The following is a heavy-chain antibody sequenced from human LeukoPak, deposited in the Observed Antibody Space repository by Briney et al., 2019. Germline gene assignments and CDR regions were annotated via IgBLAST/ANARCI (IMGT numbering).Heavy chain of an antibody. CDR1: GFTFSDYY. CDR2: ISSSGSTI. D-gene: IGHD2-15*01. Sequence: PGGSLRLSCAASGFTFSDYYMSWIRQAPGKGLEWASYISSSGSTIYYADSVKGRFAISRDNAKNSLYLQMNSLRAEDAAVYYCARADCSGGSCYSGMAFDIWGQGTMVTVSS. J-gene: IGHJ3*02. CDR3: ARADCSGGSCYSGMAFDI. V-gene: IGHV3-11*01.